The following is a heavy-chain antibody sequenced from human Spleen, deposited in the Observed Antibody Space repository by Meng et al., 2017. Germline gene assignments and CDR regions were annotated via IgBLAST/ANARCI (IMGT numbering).Heavy chain of an antibody. V-gene: IGHV4-59*12. CDR3: AKESSFETNWYFDL. D-gene: IGHD3-9*01. CDR2: IYYSGST. J-gene: IGHJ2*01. CDR1: GGSISSYY. Sequence: VQLLGPGPVLVRPSETLSLTCTVSGGSISSYYWSWIRQPPGKGLEWIGDIYYSGSTNYNPSLKSRVTISVDTSKNQFSLKLSYMTAADTAVYYCAKESSFETNWYFDLWGRGTLVTVSS.